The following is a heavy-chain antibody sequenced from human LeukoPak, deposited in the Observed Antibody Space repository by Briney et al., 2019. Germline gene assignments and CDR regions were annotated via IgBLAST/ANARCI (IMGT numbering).Heavy chain of an antibody. J-gene: IGHJ4*02. V-gene: IGHV4-39*07. CDR3: ARLMALKGVFDY. CDR1: GGSISSSSYY. D-gene: IGHD5-24*01. Sequence: SETLSLTCTVSGGSISSSSYYWGWIRQPPGKGLEWIGSIYYSGSTYYNPSLKSRVTISVDTSKNQFSLKLSSVTAADTAVYYCARLMALKGVFDYWGQGTLVTVSS. CDR2: IYYSGST.